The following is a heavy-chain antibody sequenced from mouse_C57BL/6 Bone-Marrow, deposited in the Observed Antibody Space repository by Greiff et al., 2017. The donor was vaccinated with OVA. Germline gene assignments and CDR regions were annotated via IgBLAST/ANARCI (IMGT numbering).Heavy chain of an antibody. CDR2: IYPGDGDT. CDR1: GYAFSSYW. D-gene: IGHD2-3*01. Sequence: QVQLQQSGAELVKPGASVKISCKASGYAFSSYWMNWVKQRPGKGLEWIGQIYPGDGDTNYNGKFKGKATLTADKSSSTAYMQLSSLTSEDSAVYFCARGWLLRTYAMDYWGEGTSDTVSS. J-gene: IGHJ4*01. CDR3: ARGWLLRTYAMDY. V-gene: IGHV1-80*01.